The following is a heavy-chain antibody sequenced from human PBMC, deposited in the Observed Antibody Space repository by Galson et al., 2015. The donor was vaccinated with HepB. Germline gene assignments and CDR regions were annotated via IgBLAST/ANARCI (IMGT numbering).Heavy chain of an antibody. J-gene: IGHJ4*02. CDR3: ARRIAAAGTVDY. CDR2: INHSGST. V-gene: IGHV4-34*01. D-gene: IGHD6-13*01. Sequence: LTCAVYGGSFSGYYWSWIRQPPGKGLEWIGEINHSGSTNYNPSLKSRVTISVDTSKNQFSLKLSSVTAADTAVYYCARRIAAAGTVDYWGQGTLVTVSS. CDR1: GGSFSGYY.